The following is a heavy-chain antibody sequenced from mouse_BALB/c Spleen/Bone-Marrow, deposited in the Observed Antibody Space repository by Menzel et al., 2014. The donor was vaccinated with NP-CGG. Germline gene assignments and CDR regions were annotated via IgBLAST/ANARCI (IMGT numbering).Heavy chain of an antibody. CDR2: ISYSGST. J-gene: IGHJ2*01. CDR1: GDSITSGY. CDR3: ATYDGYYFDY. D-gene: IGHD2-3*01. V-gene: IGHV3-8*02. Sequence: EVKLVESGPGLVKPSQPLSLPCSVTGDSITSGYWNWIRKFPGNKLEYMGYISYSGSTYYSPSLKSRISITRDTSKNQYYLQLNSVTTEDTATYYCATYDGYYFDYWGQGTTLTVSS.